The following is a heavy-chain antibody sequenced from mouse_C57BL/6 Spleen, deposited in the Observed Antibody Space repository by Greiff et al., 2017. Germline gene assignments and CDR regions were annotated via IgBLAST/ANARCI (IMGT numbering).Heavy chain of an antibody. J-gene: IGHJ4*01. CDR3: TRIYYDYDDGYYAMDY. CDR2: IYPGNSDT. V-gene: IGHV1-5*01. CDR1: GYTFTSYW. D-gene: IGHD2-4*01. Sequence: EVQLQQSGTVLARPGASVKMSCKTSGYTFTSYWMHWVKQRPGQGLEWIGAIYPGNSDTSYNQKFKGKAKLTAVTSTSTAYMELSSLTNEDSAVYYCTRIYYDYDDGYYAMDYWGQGTSVTVSS.